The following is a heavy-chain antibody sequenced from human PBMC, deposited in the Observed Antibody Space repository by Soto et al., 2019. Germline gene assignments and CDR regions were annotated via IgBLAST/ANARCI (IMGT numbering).Heavy chain of an antibody. D-gene: IGHD3-16*01. CDR1: GYTFNSYG. Sequence: QVQLVQSGGEVTRPGASVRVSCKASGYTFNSYGISWVRQAPGQGLEWMGWISSYNGHTDYARKFQGRVAMTTDISRHIISMELRDLRSDDTAVYYCERGRSWGARDFDNWGQGPRVTVSS. CDR3: ERGRSWGARDFDN. CDR2: ISSYNGHT. V-gene: IGHV1-18*01. J-gene: IGHJ4*02.